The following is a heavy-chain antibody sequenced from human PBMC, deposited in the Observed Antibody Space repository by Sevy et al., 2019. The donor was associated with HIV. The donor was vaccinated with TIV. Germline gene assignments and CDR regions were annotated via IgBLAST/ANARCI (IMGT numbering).Heavy chain of an antibody. J-gene: IGHJ4*02. V-gene: IGHV3-33*08. CDR1: GFILNNYG. CDR3: ASGPYYDFWSGRY. Sequence: GGSLRLSCAASGFILNNYGMHWVRQAPGKGLEWVALIWYDGSKKYYAHSVKGRFAISRDNSTNTLYLQMNSLRPEDTAVYYCASGPYYDFWSGRYWGQETLVTAPQ. D-gene: IGHD3-3*01. CDR2: IWYDGSKK.